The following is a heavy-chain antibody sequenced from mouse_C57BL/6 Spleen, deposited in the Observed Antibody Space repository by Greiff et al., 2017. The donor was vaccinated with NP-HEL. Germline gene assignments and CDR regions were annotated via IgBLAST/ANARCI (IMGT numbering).Heavy chain of an antibody. Sequence: EVKLVESGPGLVKPSQSLSLTCSVTGYSITSGYYWNWIRQFPGNKLEWMGYISYDGSNNYNPSLKNRISITRDTSKNQFFLKLNSVTTEDTATYYCAREGITTVNYAMDYWGQGTSVTVSS. J-gene: IGHJ4*01. CDR1: GYSITSGYY. V-gene: IGHV3-6*01. CDR2: ISYDGSN. D-gene: IGHD1-1*01. CDR3: AREGITTVNYAMDY.